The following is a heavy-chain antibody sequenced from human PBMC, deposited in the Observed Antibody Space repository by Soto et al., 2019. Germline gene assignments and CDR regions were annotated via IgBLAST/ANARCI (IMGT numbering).Heavy chain of an antibody. Sequence: PSDTLSLTCTFSCCSIRSFIYFWGWIRQPPGKGLEWIGSIYYSGSTYYNPSLKSRVTVSVDTSKNQFSLKLSSVTAADTAVYYCARHPSDFWFDPWGQG. CDR3: ARHPSDFWFDP. CDR2: IYYSGST. V-gene: IGHV4-39*01. CDR1: CCSIRSFIYF. D-gene: IGHD2-21*02. J-gene: IGHJ5*02.